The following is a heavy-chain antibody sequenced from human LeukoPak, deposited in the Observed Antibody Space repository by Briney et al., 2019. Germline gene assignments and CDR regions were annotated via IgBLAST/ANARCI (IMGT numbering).Heavy chain of an antibody. J-gene: IGHJ4*02. D-gene: IGHD6-6*01. V-gene: IGHV4-4*07. Sequence: PSETLSLTCTASGGSISSYYWSWIRQPAGKGLEWIGRIYTSGSTNYNPSLKSRVTMSVDTSKNQFSLKLSSVTAADTAVYYCARDSAYSSSYDYWGQETLVTVSS. CDR1: GGSISSYY. CDR3: ARDSAYSSSYDY. CDR2: IYTSGST.